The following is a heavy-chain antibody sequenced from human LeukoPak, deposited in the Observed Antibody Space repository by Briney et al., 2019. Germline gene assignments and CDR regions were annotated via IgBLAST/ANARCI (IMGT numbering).Heavy chain of an antibody. Sequence: GGSLRLSCAASGFTVSSNYMSWVRQAPGKGLESFAAISTKGGSTSYADSVKGRMTISRDDSKNTLFLQMGSLTTDDMGLYFCARDRSGAFDYWGQGTLVTVSS. CDR2: ISTKGGST. D-gene: IGHD6-19*01. J-gene: IGHJ4*02. CDR1: GFTVSSNY. CDR3: ARDRSGAFDY. V-gene: IGHV3-64*02.